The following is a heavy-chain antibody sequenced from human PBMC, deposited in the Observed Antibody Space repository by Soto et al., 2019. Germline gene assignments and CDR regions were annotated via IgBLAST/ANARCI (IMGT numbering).Heavy chain of an antibody. V-gene: IGHV3-23*01. D-gene: IGHD3-9*01. Sequence: GGSLRLSSAASGFTFSSYAMSWVRQAPGKGLEWVSAISGSGGSTYYADSVKGRFTISRDNSKNTLYLQMNSLRAEDTAVYYCAKYYDVLRYFDWLLSYFDYWGQGTLVTVSS. CDR3: AKYYDVLRYFDWLLSYFDY. J-gene: IGHJ4*02. CDR2: ISGSGGST. CDR1: GFTFSSYA.